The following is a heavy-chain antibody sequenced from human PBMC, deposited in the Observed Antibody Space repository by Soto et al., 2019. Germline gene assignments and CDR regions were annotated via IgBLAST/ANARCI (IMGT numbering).Heavy chain of an antibody. V-gene: IGHV1-69*01. D-gene: IGHD6-6*01. J-gene: IGHJ6*02. CDR2: VIPMFGTT. CDR3: ARENSIASLSYYYGMDV. CDR1: GGSFSGNA. Sequence: QVQLVQSGAAVKKPGSSVKVSCKSSGGSFSGNAISWVRQAPGQGPEWMGGVIPMFGTTNFARKFQDRITITADESSSTAYMELSSLLSEDTAVYYCARENSIASLSYYYGMDVWGQGTTVIVSS.